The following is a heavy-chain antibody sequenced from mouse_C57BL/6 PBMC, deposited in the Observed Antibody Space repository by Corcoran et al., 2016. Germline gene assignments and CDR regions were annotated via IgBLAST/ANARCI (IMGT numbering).Heavy chain of an antibody. V-gene: IGHV1-26*01. J-gene: IGHJ2*01. Sequence: EVQLQQSGPELVKPGASVKISCKASGYTFTDYYMNWVKQSHGKSLEWIGDINPNNGGTSYNQKFKGKATLTVDKSSSTAYMELRSLTSEDSAVYYCARYGYPDYWGQGTTLTVSS. CDR2: INPNNGGT. CDR3: ARYGYPDY. D-gene: IGHD2-2*01. CDR1: GYTFTDYY.